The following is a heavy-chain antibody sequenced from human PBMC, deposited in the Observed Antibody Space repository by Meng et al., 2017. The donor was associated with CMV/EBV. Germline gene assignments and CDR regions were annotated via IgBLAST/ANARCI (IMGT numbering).Heavy chain of an antibody. Sequence: FEGSGPSRVKRTQTLARTCPFSGVPVGASGGGRAGIRQPPGKALEGRALIYWDDDKRYGRSLKSRLTITKDTSKNQVVLTMTNMDPVDTATYYCAHKGRRMAAAGINWFDPWGQGTLVTVSS. CDR2: IYWDDDK. CDR1: GVPVGASGGG. D-gene: IGHD6-13*01. V-gene: IGHV2-5*05. CDR3: AHKGRRMAAAGINWFDP. J-gene: IGHJ5*02.